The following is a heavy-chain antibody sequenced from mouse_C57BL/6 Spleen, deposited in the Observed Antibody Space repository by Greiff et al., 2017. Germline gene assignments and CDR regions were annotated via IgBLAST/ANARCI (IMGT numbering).Heavy chain of an antibody. CDR3: ARVGAYGNYFDY. Sequence: EVQVVESEGGLVQPGSSMKLSCTASGFTFSDYYMAWVRQVPEKGLEWVANINYDGSSTYYLDSLKSRFIISRDNAKNILYLQMSSLKSEDTATYYCARVGAYGNYFDYWGQGTTLTVSS. J-gene: IGHJ2*01. V-gene: IGHV5-16*01. CDR1: GFTFSDYY. CDR2: INYDGSST. D-gene: IGHD2-1*01.